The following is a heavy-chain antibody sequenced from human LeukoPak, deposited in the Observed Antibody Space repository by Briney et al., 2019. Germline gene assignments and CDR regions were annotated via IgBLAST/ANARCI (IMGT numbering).Heavy chain of an antibody. J-gene: IGHJ4*02. D-gene: IGHD3-22*01. CDR2: IKQDGSEK. Sequence: GGSLRLSCAASGFTFSSYWMSRVRQAPGKGLEWVANIKQDGSEKYYVDSVKGRFTISRDNAKNSLYLQMNSLRAEDTAVYYCARDWDDSSGYPFDYWGQGTLVTVSS. CDR1: GFTFSSYW. CDR3: ARDWDDSSGYPFDY. V-gene: IGHV3-7*01.